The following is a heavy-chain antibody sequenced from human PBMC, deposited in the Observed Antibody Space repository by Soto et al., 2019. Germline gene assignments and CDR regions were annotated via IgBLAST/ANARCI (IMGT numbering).Heavy chain of an antibody. Sequence: PGESLKISCKGSGYSFTSYWIRWVRQMPGKGLEWMGRLDPSDSYTNYSPSFQGHVTISADKPISTAYLQWSSLKASDTDMYYCARAQEGIAAAESGMDVWGQGTTV. CDR1: GYSFTSYW. J-gene: IGHJ6*02. CDR2: LDPSDSYT. CDR3: ARAQEGIAAAESGMDV. D-gene: IGHD6-13*01. V-gene: IGHV5-10-1*01.